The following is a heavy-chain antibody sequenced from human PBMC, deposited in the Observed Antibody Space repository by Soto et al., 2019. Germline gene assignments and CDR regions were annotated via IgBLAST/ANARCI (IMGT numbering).Heavy chain of an antibody. CDR2: IIPISGTT. Sequence: SVKVSCKASGDVFRSYGINWVRQAPGQGLEWMGGIIPISGTTNYAQKFQGRVAITADESTDTVYMELRRLRSEDTAVYLCARVRCYNGSCHKGDYGMDVWGQGTTVTVSS. CDR3: ARVRCYNGSCHKGDYGMDV. J-gene: IGHJ6*02. D-gene: IGHD2-8*01. V-gene: IGHV1-69*13. CDR1: GDVFRSYG.